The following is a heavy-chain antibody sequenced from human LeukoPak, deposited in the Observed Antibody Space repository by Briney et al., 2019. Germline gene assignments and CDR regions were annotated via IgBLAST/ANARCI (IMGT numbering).Heavy chain of an antibody. V-gene: IGHV3-23*01. J-gene: IGHJ4*02. Sequence: PGGSLRLSCTVSGFSLSSYAMSWVRRAPGKGLEWVSATSSSDDGKYYADSVRGRFTISRDNSRNTMYPQMNSLRAEDAAVYYCAKAPVTSCRGAFCYPFDSWGQGTLVTVSS. CDR2: TSSSDDGK. D-gene: IGHD2-15*01. CDR1: GFSLSSYA. CDR3: AKAPVTSCRGAFCYPFDS.